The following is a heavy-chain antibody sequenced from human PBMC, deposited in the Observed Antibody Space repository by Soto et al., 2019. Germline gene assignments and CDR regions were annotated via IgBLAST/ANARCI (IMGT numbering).Heavy chain of an antibody. Sequence: QVPLVESGGGVVQPGRSLRLSCAASGFTFSSYGMHWVRQAPGKGLEWVAVIWYNGSDKKYADSVKGRFTISRDNSEKTLYLQMNSLRAEATAVYYCAKDYGDWTGLYYYGMDVWGQGTTVTVSS. CDR2: IWYNGSDK. D-gene: IGHD4-17*01. V-gene: IGHV3-33*06. CDR1: GFTFSSYG. J-gene: IGHJ6*02. CDR3: AKDYGDWTGLYYYGMDV.